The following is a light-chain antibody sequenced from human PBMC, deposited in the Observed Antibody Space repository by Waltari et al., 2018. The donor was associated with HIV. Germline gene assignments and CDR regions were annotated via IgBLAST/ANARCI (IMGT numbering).Light chain of an antibody. J-gene: IGLJ2*01. V-gene: IGLV3-1*01. CDR3: QAWDSNTAI. CDR1: KLGDKY. CDR2: RDI. Sequence: SYDLTQPPSVSVSPGPTASITCSGDKLGDKYVCWYQHRPGQSPVLVIYRDIKRPSGIPERFSGSNSGNTATLTISGTQALDEADYYCQAWDSNTAIFGGGTKLTVL.